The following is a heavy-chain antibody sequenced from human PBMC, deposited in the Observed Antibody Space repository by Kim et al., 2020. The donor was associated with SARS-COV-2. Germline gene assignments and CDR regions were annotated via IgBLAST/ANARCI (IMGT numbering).Heavy chain of an antibody. J-gene: IGHJ4*02. D-gene: IGHD6-19*01. CDR2: ISGSGGST. CDR1: GFTFSNYA. Sequence: GGSLRLSCAASGFTFSNYAMNWVRQAPGKGLEWVSTISGSGGSTYYADSVKGRFTISRDNSKDTLYLQMNSLSAEDTAIYYCAKPPPVYDNGWYTYHFDYWGQGSLVTVSS. V-gene: IGHV3-23*01. CDR3: AKPPPVYDNGWYTYHFDY.